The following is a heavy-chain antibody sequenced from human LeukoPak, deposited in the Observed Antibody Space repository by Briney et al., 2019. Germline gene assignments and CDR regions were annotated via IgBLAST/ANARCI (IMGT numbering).Heavy chain of an antibody. Sequence: GGSLRLSCAASGFIFGDYTMHWVRQAPGKGLEWVSLISWDGGSTYYADSVKGRFTISRDNSKNSLSLQMNSLRAEDTALYYCAKDGKNYFDYWGQGTLVTVSS. CDR3: AKDGKNYFDY. J-gene: IGHJ4*02. CDR2: ISWDGGST. V-gene: IGHV3-43*01. CDR1: GFIFGDYT.